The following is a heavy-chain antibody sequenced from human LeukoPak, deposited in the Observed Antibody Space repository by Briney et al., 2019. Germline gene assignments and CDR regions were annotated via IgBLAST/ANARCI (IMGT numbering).Heavy chain of an antibody. V-gene: IGHV3-11*06. CDR3: ARCGGYDFDWFDP. J-gene: IGHJ5*02. CDR1: GFTFSDYY. CDR2: ISSSSSYT. Sequence: GGSLRLSCAASGFTFSDYYMSWIRQAPGKGLEWVSYISSSSSYTNYADSVKGRFTISRDNAKNSLYLQMNSLRAEDTAVYYCARCGGYDFDWFDPWGQGTLVTVSS. D-gene: IGHD5-12*01.